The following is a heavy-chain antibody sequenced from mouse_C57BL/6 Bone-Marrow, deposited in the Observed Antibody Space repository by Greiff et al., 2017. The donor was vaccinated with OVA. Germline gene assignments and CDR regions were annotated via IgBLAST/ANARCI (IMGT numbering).Heavy chain of an antibody. CDR2: IRNKPNGATT. D-gene: IGHD1-1*01. Sequence: EVKLVESGGGLVQPGDSLSLSCAASGFTFTNYYMSRVRQPPGKALEWLAFIRNKPNGATTEYSASVKGRFTISRDNSQRILYLQMNALRAEDSATYYCARYKGRVAVDYFDYWGQGTARTVSS. CDR3: ARYKGRVAVDYFDY. J-gene: IGHJ2*01. CDR1: GFTFTNYY. V-gene: IGHV7-3*01.